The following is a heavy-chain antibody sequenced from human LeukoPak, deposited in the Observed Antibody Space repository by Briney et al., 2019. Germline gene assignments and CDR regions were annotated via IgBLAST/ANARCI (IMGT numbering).Heavy chain of an antibody. V-gene: IGHV1-18*01. CDR1: GYTFTSYG. CDR2: ISAYNGNT. J-gene: IGHJ5*02. D-gene: IGHD5-24*01. Sequence: ASVKVSCKASGYTFTSYGISWVRQAPGQGLEWMGWISAYNGNTNYAQKLQGRVTMTTDTSTGTAYMELRSLRSDDTAVYYCARLLTRDYNYWFDPWGQGTLVTVSS. CDR3: ARLLTRDYNYWFDP.